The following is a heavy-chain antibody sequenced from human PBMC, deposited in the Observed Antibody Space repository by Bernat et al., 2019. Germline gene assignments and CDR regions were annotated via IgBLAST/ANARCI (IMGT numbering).Heavy chain of an antibody. Sequence: EVQLVESGGALVQPGGSLRLSCVGSGSSFSGIWMTWVRQAPGKGLEWVANIKQDGSVQHYVDSVKGRFIISRDNTKNSLFLQMNSLRVDDTAVYYCARGYGPENWGQGTLVTVSS. CDR3: ARGYGPEN. CDR1: GSSFSGIW. D-gene: IGHD2-8*02. J-gene: IGHJ1*01. CDR2: IKQDGSVQ. V-gene: IGHV3-7*03.